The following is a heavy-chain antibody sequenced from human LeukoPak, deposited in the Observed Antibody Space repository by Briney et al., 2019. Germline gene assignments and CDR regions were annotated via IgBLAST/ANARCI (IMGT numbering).Heavy chain of an antibody. Sequence: GGSLRLSCVASGFTFNDYTMHSVRQAPGKGLGWVSLVNWNGDSTYYIHSVKGRFTISTHNSKNSLYLQMNSLRPEDTAFYYCVKADGGHYAHFQEWGQGTLVTVSS. V-gene: IGHV3-43*01. CDR3: VKADGGHYAHFQE. CDR2: VNWNGDST. J-gene: IGHJ1*01. CDR1: GFTFNDYT. D-gene: IGHD4-17*01.